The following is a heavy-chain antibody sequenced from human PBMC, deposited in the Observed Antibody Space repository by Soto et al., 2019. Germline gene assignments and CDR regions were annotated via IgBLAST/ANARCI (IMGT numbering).Heavy chain of an antibody. V-gene: IGHV1-69*01. CDR2: LIPVFGSP. D-gene: IGHD5-18*01. CDR3: TRVLGYTFEPGKTRYYAMDV. J-gene: IGHJ6*02. CDR1: GGTFSKDA. Sequence: QVQLVQSGAEVKKPGSSVTVSCKTSGGTFSKDAINWVRQAPGQGLEWMGLLIPVFGSPIYAQKFQGRIRITADESTSTACMDLSSLRSEDTAVYYWTRVLGYTFEPGKTRYYAMDVWGQGTTVSVSS.